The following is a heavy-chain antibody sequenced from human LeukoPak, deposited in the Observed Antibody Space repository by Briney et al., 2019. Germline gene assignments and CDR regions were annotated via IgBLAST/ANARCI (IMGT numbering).Heavy chain of an antibody. CDR3: AADSESSGRFDL. CDR1: GYTFSSSA. V-gene: IGHV1-58*01. CDR2: IVIDRDRA. D-gene: IGHD3-22*01. Sequence: SVTVSCKVSGYTFSSSAGQWVRQARGQRPEWIGWIVIDRDRAKSAQKFQGRATISRDMSTSTAYMELSSLRFEDTAVYYCAADSESSGRFDLWGRGTLVTVSS. J-gene: IGHJ2*01.